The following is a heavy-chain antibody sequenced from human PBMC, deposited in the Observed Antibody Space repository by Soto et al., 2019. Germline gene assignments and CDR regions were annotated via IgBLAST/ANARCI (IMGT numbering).Heavy chain of an antibody. CDR2: IYYSGST. CDR1: GGSISSSSYY. Sequence: ETLSLTCTVSGGSISSSSYYWGWIRQPPGKGLEWIGSIYYSGSTYYNPSLKSRVTISVDTSKNQFSLKLSSVTAADTAVYYCATVRFLEWLLVDYWGQGTLVTVSS. J-gene: IGHJ4*02. CDR3: ATVRFLEWLLVDY. D-gene: IGHD3-3*01. V-gene: IGHV4-39*01.